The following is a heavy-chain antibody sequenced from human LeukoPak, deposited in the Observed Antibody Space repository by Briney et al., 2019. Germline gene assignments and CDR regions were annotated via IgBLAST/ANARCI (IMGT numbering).Heavy chain of an antibody. Sequence: ASVKVSCKASGYTFTSYGISWVRPAPGQGLEWMGWISAYNGNTNCAQNLKGRVTMTTDTSTNTAYMELRSLRSDDTAVYYCARDQDSGAFDIWGQGTMVTVSS. V-gene: IGHV1-18*01. D-gene: IGHD2-15*01. J-gene: IGHJ3*02. CDR3: ARDQDSGAFDI. CDR2: ISAYNGNT. CDR1: GYTFTSYG.